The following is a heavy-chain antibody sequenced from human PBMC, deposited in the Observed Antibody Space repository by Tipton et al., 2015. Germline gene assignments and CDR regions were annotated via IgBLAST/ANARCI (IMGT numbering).Heavy chain of an antibody. CDR3: AKEAPGDLSGTFDS. V-gene: IGHV3-9*01. CDR1: GFTFDDYA. J-gene: IGHJ4*02. Sequence: SLRLSCAASGFTFDDYAMHWVRQVPGRGLEWVSGISWNSDNIGYADSVRGRFTISRDTANKSLHLQMNSLRPDDSAVYYCAKEAPGDLSGTFDSWGQGIPVSVSS. D-gene: IGHD1-26*01. CDR2: ISWNSDNI.